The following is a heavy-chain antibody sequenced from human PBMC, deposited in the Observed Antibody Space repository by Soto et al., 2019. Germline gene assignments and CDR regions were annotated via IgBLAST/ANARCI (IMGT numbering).Heavy chain of an antibody. J-gene: IGHJ5*02. V-gene: IGHV4-34*01. CDR1: GGSFSGYY. CDR2: INHSGST. D-gene: IGHD3-10*01. Sequence: TSETLSLTCAVYGGSFSGYYWSWIRQPPGKGLEWIGEINHSGSTNYNPSLKSRVTISVDTSKNQFSLKLSSVTAADTAVYYCARKPARGVIRGWFDPWGQGTLVTVSS. CDR3: ARKPARGVIRGWFDP.